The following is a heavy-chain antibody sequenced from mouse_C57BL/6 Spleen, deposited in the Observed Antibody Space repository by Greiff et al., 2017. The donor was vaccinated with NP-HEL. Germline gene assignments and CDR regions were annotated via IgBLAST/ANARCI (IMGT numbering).Heavy chain of an antibody. V-gene: IGHV3-1*01. D-gene: IGHD2-3*01. CDR3: ARRLLRDWYFDV. CDR1: GYSITSGYD. Sequence: VQLQQSGPGMVKPSQSLSLTCTVTGYSITSGYDWHWIRHFPGNKLEWMGYISYSGSTNYNPSLKSRISITHDTSKNHFFLKLNSVTTEDTATYYCARRLLRDWYFDVWGTGTTVTVSS. CDR2: ISYSGST. J-gene: IGHJ1*03.